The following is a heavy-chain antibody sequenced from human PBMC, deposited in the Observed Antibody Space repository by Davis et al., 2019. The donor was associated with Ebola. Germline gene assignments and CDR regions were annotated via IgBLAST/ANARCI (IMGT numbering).Heavy chain of an antibody. J-gene: IGHJ4*02. CDR1: GYSFSSYW. CDR2: VNPADSAT. CDR3: ATHPAYTYGPAYYFDN. V-gene: IGHV5-51*01. Sequence: GESLKISCTASGYSFSSYWIGWVRQVSGKDLEWMVIVNPADSATRYNPSFQGHVTISADRSINTAYLQWSSLQVSDTATYYCATHPAYTYGPAYYFDNWGQGTRVTVSS. D-gene: IGHD5-18*01.